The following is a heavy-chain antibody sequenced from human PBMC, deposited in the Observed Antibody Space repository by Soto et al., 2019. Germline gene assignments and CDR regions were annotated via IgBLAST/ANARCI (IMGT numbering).Heavy chain of an antibody. D-gene: IGHD6-13*01. CDR3: VKGSTRGYRSNWGRSLLDF. CDR1: GFTFSSYA. V-gene: IGHV3-23*01. J-gene: IGHJ4*01. Sequence: EVQLLESGGGLVQPGGSLRLSCAASGFTFSSYAMSWVRQAPGKGLEWVSVISGSGDITYYADSVKGRFTISRDNSKYTLYLQMNSLRAGDTAEYFCVKGSTRGYRSNWGRSLLDFWGHRKLVTVSS. CDR2: ISGSGDIT.